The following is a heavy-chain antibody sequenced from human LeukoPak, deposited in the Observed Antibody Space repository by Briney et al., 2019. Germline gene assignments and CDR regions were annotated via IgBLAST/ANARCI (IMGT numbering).Heavy chain of an antibody. J-gene: IGHJ4*02. CDR2: IKQDGSAK. V-gene: IGHV3-7*01. CDR1: GFTLSSYW. CDR3: ARGATFEY. D-gene: IGHD1-26*01. Sequence: GGSLRLSCAASGFTLSSYWMSWVRQAPGKGLEWVANIKQDGSAKNYVDSVRGRFTISRDNAKNSLNLQMNGLRVEDTALYYCARGATFEYWGQGTLVTVSS.